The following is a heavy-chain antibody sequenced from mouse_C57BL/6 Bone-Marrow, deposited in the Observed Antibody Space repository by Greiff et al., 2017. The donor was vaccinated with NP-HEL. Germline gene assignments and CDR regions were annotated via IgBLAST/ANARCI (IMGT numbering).Heavy chain of an antibody. J-gene: IGHJ4*01. CDR3: TGEDGSCYYAMDY. CDR2: IRLKSDNYAT. CDR1: GFTFSNYW. Sequence: EVKLVESGGGLVQPGGSMKLSCVASGFTFSNYWMNWVRQSPEKGLEWVAQIRLKSDNYATHYAESVKGRFTISRDDSKSSVYLQMNNLRAEDTGIYYCTGEDGSCYYAMDYWGQGTSVTVSS. V-gene: IGHV6-3*01.